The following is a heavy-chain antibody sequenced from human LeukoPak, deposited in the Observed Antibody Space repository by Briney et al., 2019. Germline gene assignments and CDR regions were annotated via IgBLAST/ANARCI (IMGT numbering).Heavy chain of an antibody. Sequence: ASETLSLTCTVSGDSISSYYWSWIRQPPGKGLEWIGYIYYSGSTNYSPSLKSRVTISLDTSKNQFSLKLNSVTAADTAVYYCATNYAVAGPYYFDYWGQGTLITVSS. D-gene: IGHD6-19*01. V-gene: IGHV4-59*01. CDR2: IYYSGST. CDR3: ATNYAVAGPYYFDY. CDR1: GDSISSYY. J-gene: IGHJ4*02.